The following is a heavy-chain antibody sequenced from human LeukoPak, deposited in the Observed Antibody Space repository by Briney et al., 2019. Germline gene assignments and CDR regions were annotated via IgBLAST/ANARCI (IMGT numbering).Heavy chain of an antibody. CDR1: GGSLSGYY. V-gene: IGHV4-59*08. J-gene: IGHJ4*02. CDR2: IHYSGST. D-gene: IGHD2-8*01. Sequence: SETLSLTCTVSGGSLSGYYWSWIRQPPGKGLEWIGYIHYSGSTNYNPSLKSRVTISADTTKNQFSLKLSSVTAADTGVYYCARQAHCTSDLCYPFDYWGQGTLVTVSS. CDR3: ARQAHCTSDLCYPFDY.